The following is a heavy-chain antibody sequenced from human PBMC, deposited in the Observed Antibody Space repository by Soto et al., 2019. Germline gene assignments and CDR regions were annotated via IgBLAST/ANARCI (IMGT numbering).Heavy chain of an antibody. CDR3: ARVLYYGSGSYSPYGMDV. V-gene: IGHV1-69*01. D-gene: IGHD3-10*01. CDR1: GASFNNNG. J-gene: IGHJ6*02. CDR2: VSPQFRTS. Sequence: QVQLVQSGAEVKKPGSSVKVSCKTSGASFNNNGIGWGRQAPGHGLEWMGGVSPQFRTSNYARKFQGRISITADASTGTVNMELSSLTSEDTAPYYCARVLYYGSGSYSPYGMDVWGQGTTVTVSS.